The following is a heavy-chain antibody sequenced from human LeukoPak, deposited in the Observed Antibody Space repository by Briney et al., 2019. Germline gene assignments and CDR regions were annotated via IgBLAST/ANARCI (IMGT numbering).Heavy chain of an antibody. D-gene: IGHD1-26*01. CDR2: INWNGGST. CDR3: ARPIVGATSDAFDI. V-gene: IGHV3-20*04. J-gene: IGHJ3*02. Sequence: GGSLRLSCAVSGFTFDDYGMSWVRQAPGKGLEWVSGINWNGGSTGYADSVKGRFTISTDNAKNSLYLQMNCLRAEDTALYYCARPIVGATSDAFDIWGQGTMVTVSS. CDR1: GFTFDDYG.